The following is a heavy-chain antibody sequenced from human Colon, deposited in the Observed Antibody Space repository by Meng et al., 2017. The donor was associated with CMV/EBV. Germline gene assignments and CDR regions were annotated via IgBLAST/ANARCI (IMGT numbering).Heavy chain of an antibody. V-gene: IGHV4-31*02. CDR1: NVSFSSGVYY. J-gene: IGHJ5*02. D-gene: IGHD3-16*01. Sequence: SNVSFSSGVYYWSWLRQHPGLGLEWIGYAHYTGSTYYNPSLQSRVSISIDMSKNQFSLNLRSVTAADAAVYYCARGFGAASLSWFDPWGQGTLVTVSS. CDR2: AHYTGST. CDR3: ARGFGAASLSWFDP.